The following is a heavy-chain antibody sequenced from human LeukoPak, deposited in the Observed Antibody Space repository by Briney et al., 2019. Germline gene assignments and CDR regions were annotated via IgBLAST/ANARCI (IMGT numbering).Heavy chain of an antibody. CDR1: GGSISSYY. CDR3: ARVDSSGWYRVY. V-gene: IGHV4-59*01. CDR2: IYYSGST. Sequence: SETLSLTCTVSGGSISSYYWSWIRQPPGKGLEWIGYIYYSGSTNYNPSLKSRVTISVDTSKNQFSLKLSSVTAADTAVYYCARVDSSGWYRVYWGQVTLVTVSS. J-gene: IGHJ4*02. D-gene: IGHD6-19*01.